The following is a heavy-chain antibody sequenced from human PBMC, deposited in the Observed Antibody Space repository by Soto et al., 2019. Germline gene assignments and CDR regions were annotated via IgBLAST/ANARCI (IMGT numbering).Heavy chain of an antibody. J-gene: IGHJ4*02. CDR3: ARETRSYGQGPLDY. CDR2: IVVGSGNT. D-gene: IGHD5-18*01. Sequence: SVKVSCKASGFTFTSSAVQWVRQARGQRLEWIGWIVVGSGNTNYAQKFQEGVTITRDMSTSTAYMELSSVTAADTAVYYCARETRSYGQGPLDYWGQGTLVTVSS. CDR1: GFTFTSSA. V-gene: IGHV1-58*01.